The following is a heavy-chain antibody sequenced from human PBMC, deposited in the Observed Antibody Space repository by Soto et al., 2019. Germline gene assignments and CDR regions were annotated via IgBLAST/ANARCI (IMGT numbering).Heavy chain of an antibody. J-gene: IGHJ4*02. CDR1: GGSINSGGYY. V-gene: IGHV4-31*03. CDR2: MYYSGST. D-gene: IGHD6-13*01. CDR3: ARGYRLSGYSSSWVFDY. Sequence: QVQLRESGPGLVKPSQTLSLTCTVSGGSINSGGYYWNWIRQHPGKGLEWIGYMYYSGSTYYNPFLRERVIISAVTYDNYFSLNLSSVTAGGRAVYFCARGYRLSGYSSSWVFDYWGQGTLVTVSS.